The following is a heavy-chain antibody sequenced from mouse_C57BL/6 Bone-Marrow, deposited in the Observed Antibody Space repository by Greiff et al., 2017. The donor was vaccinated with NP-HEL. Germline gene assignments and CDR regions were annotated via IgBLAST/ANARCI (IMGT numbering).Heavy chain of an antibody. V-gene: IGHV5-12*01. Sequence: EVQLQESGGGLVQPGGSLKLSCAASGFTFSDYYMYWVRQTPEKRLEWVAYISNGGGSTYYPDTVKGRFTISRDNAKNTLYLQMSRLKSEDTAMYYCARPVTTGWYFDVWGTGTTVTVSS. CDR3: ARPVTTGWYFDV. J-gene: IGHJ1*03. CDR1: GFTFSDYY. CDR2: ISNGGGST. D-gene: IGHD1-1*01.